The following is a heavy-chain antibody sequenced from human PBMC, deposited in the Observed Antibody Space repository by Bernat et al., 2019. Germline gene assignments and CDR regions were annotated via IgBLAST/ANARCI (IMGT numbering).Heavy chain of an antibody. D-gene: IGHD2-15*01. CDR3: ARVGVLAATRYYYSYMDV. CDR1: GYTFTSYA. CDR2: INAGNGNT. J-gene: IGHJ6*03. Sequence: QVQLVQSGAEVKKPGASVKVSCKASGYTFTSYAMHWVRQAPGQRLEWRGWINAGNGNTKYSQKFQGRVTITRDTSASTAYMELSSLRSEDTAVYYCARVGVLAATRYYYSYMDVWGKGTTVTVSS. V-gene: IGHV1-3*01.